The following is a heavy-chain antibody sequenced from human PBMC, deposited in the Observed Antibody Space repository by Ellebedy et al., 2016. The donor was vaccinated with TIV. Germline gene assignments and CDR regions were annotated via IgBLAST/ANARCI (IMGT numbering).Heavy chain of an antibody. CDR2: ISNSGSNV. D-gene: IGHD3-9*01. J-gene: IGHJ1*01. CDR3: ASQTIRKLRYLEH. CDR1: GFTFRHYN. Sequence: GGSLRLSCTVSGFTFRHYNFNWVRQAPGKGLEWVSSISNSGSNVYYADSVRGRFTISRDNAKNSLDLQMSSLKPEDTGIYYCASQTIRKLRYLEHWGQGSLVTVSS. V-gene: IGHV3-21*01.